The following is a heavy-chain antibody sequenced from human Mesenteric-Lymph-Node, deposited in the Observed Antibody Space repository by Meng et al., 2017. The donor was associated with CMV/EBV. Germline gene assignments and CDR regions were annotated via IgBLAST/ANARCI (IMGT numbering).Heavy chain of an antibody. D-gene: IGHD3-9*01. Sequence: QVQVHQWGAGLLKPSETLSVTCAVSGGSFSGYYWNWIRQSPEKGLEWIGEINHSGSTTYNPSFTSRIIISVDTSTNQISLNMSSVTAADTAVYYCARGSSYDNLKGYFDYWGQGALVTVSS. CDR2: INHSGST. CDR1: GGSFSGYY. V-gene: IGHV4-34*01. CDR3: ARGSSYDNLKGYFDY. J-gene: IGHJ4*02.